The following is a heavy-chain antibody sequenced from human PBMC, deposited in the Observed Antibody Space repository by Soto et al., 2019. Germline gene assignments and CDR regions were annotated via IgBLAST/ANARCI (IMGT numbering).Heavy chain of an antibody. V-gene: IGHV5-10-1*01. Sequence: ESLKISCKGSGYSFTSYWISWVRQMPGKGLEWMGRIDPSDSYTNYSPSFQGHVTISADKSISTAYLQWSSLKASDTAMYYCASYSGSYFRYFQHWGQGTLVTVSS. D-gene: IGHD1-26*01. J-gene: IGHJ1*01. CDR2: IDPSDSYT. CDR3: ASYSGSYFRYFQH. CDR1: GYSFTSYW.